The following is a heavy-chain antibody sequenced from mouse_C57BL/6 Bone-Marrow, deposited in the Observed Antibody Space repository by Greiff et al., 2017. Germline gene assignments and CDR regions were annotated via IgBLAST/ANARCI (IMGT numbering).Heavy chain of an antibody. CDR3: ARGYGNYFDY. V-gene: IGHV1-66*01. J-gene: IGHJ2*01. CDR1: GYSFTSYY. Sequence: VQLQQSGPELVKPGASVKISCKASGYSFTSYYIHWVKQRPGQGLEWIGWIYPGSGNTKYNEKFKGKATRTADTASSTAYMQLSSLTSEDSAVYYCARGYGNYFDYWGQGTTLTVSS. D-gene: IGHD2-1*01. CDR2: IYPGSGNT.